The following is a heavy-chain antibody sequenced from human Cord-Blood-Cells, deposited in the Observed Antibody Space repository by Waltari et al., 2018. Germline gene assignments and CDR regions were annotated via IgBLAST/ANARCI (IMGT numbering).Heavy chain of an antibody. D-gene: IGHD3-10*01. CDR2: INHSGST. V-gene: IGHV4-34*01. CDR3: AREVRGPAYYGMDV. CDR1: GGSFSGYY. J-gene: IGHJ6*02. Sequence: QVQLQQWGAGLLKPSETLSLTCAVYGGSFSGYYWSWIRQPPGKGLEWIGEINHSGSTNYNPSLKRRVTISVDTSKNQFSLKLSSVTAADTAVYYCAREVRGPAYYGMDVWGQGTTVTVSS.